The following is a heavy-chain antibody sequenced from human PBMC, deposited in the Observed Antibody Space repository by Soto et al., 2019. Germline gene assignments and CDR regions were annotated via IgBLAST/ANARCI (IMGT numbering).Heavy chain of an antibody. D-gene: IGHD1-26*01. CDR2: IYYSGST. CDR1: GGSISSGGYY. Sequence: QVQLQESGPGLVKPSQTLSLTCTVSGGSISSGGYYWSWIRQHPGKGLEWIGYIYYSGSTYYNPSLKRRVTISVDTSKNQFSLKLSSVTAADTAVYYCARVRDEVGHYYYYYMDVWGKGTTVTVSS. CDR3: ARVRDEVGHYYYYYMDV. J-gene: IGHJ6*03. V-gene: IGHV4-31*03.